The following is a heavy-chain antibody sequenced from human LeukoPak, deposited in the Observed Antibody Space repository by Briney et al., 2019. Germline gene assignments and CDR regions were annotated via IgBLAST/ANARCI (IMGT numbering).Heavy chain of an antibody. CDR3: AIGRRVRYYYDSSGTGGDAFDI. V-gene: IGHV3-23*01. CDR1: GFTFSSYA. D-gene: IGHD3-22*01. J-gene: IGHJ3*02. CDR2: ISGSGGST. Sequence: GGSLRLSCAASGFTFSSYAITWVRQAPGKGLEWVSAISGSGGSTYYADSVKGRFTISRDNSKNTLYLQMNSLRAEDTAVYYCAIGRRVRYYYDSSGTGGDAFDIWGQGTMVTVSS.